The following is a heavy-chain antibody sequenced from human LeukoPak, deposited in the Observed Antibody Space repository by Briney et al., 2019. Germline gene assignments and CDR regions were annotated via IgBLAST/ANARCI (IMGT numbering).Heavy chain of an antibody. V-gene: IGHV3-48*02. J-gene: IGHJ4*02. D-gene: IGHD2-2*01. CDR1: GFTFSSYS. CDR3: ARDHCSSTNCYFDF. Sequence: GGSLGLSCAASGFTFSSYSMNWVRPAPGKGLEWISYISSSTSTIYYADSVKGRFTISRDNATNSLYLRMNSLRDEDTAVYYCARDHCSSTNCYFDFWGQGTLVTVSS. CDR2: ISSSTSTI.